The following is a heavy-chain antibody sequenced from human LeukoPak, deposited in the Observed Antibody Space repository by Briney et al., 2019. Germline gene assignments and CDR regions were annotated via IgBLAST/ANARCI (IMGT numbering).Heavy chain of an antibody. CDR2: IYYSGST. CDR1: GGSISSYY. Sequence: RSSETLSLTCTVSGGSISSYYWSWIRQPPGKGLEWIGYIYYSGSTNYNPSLKSRVTISVDTSKNQFSLKLSSVTAADMAVYYCARRGDYYTSGSSRPYYYYAMDVWGQGTTVTVSS. CDR3: ARRGDYYTSGSSRPYYYYAMDV. J-gene: IGHJ6*02. D-gene: IGHD3-10*01. V-gene: IGHV4-59*08.